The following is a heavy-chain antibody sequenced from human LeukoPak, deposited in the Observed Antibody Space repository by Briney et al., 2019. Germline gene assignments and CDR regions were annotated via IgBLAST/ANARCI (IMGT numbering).Heavy chain of an antibody. Sequence: ASVKVSCKASGYTFTSYGISWVRQAPGQGLEWMGWISAYNGNTNYAQKLQGRVTMTTDTSTSTAYMELRSLRSDDTAVYYCARVITMIVVAPGLGYFDYWGQGTLVTVSS. CDR1: GYTFTSYG. J-gene: IGHJ4*02. CDR2: ISAYNGNT. V-gene: IGHV1-18*01. D-gene: IGHD3-22*01. CDR3: ARVITMIVVAPGLGYFDY.